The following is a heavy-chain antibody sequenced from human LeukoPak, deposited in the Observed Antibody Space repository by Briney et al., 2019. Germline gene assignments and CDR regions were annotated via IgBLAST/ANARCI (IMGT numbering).Heavy chain of an antibody. CDR1: GFTVSSNY. CDR2: IYSGGST. J-gene: IGHJ4*02. V-gene: IGHV3-66*01. D-gene: IGHD4-17*01. Sequence: GGSLRLSCAASGFTVSSNYMSWVRQAPGKGLEWVSIIYSGGSTYYADSVKGRFTISRDNSKNTLYLQMNSLRAEDTAVYYCARDRLHYGEYEKTFDYWGQGTLVSVSS. CDR3: ARDRLHYGEYEKTFDY.